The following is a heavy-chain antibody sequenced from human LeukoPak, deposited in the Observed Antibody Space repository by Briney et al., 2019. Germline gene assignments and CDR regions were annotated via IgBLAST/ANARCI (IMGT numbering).Heavy chain of an antibody. CDR1: GFTFDDYT. J-gene: IGHJ4*02. V-gene: IGHV3-43*01. CDR3: AKDLLPHADNYFDY. CDR2: ISWDGGST. Sequence: PGGSLRLSCAASGFTFDDYTMHWVRQAPGKGLEWVSLISWDGGSTYYADSVKGRIHISRLNSKNSLYLQMNSLRTEDTALYYCAKDLLPHADNYFDYWGQGTLVTVSS.